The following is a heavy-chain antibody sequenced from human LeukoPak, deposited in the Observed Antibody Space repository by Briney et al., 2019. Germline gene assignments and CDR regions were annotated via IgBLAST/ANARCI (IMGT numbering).Heavy chain of an antibody. J-gene: IGHJ4*02. CDR3: ASQTDIVVVPAAINDY. Sequence: SETLSLTCAVYGGSLSGYYWSWIRQPPGKGLEWIGEINHSGSTNYNPSLKSRVTISVDTSKNQFSLKLSSVTAADTAVYYCASQTDIVVVPAAINDYWGQGTLVTVSS. CDR2: INHSGST. V-gene: IGHV4-34*01. CDR1: GGSLSGYY. D-gene: IGHD2-2*01.